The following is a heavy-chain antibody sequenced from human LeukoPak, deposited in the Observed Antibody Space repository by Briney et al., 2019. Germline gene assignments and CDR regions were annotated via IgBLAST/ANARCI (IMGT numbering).Heavy chain of an antibody. CDR1: GYTFTSYD. V-gene: IGHV1-8*03. Sequence: ASVKVSCKASGYTFTSYDINWVRQATGQGLEWMGWMNPNSGNTGYAQKLQGRVTITRNTSISTAYMELSSLRSEDTAVYYWGGGKGGVSMGVGWRGLDPWGQGTLVTVSS. J-gene: IGHJ5*02. CDR3: GGGKGGVSMGVGWRGLDP. CDR2: MNPNSGNT. D-gene: IGHD4/OR15-4a*01.